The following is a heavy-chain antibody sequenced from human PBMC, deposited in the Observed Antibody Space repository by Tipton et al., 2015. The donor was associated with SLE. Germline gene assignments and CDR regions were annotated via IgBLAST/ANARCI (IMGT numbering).Heavy chain of an antibody. V-gene: IGHV4-38-2*02. J-gene: IGHJ4*02. CDR2: IYHSGST. D-gene: IGHD7-27*01. Sequence: LRLSCAVSGYSISSGYYWGWIRQPPGKGLEWIGSIYHSGSTYYSPSLKSRVTISVDTSKNQFSLKLSSVTAADTAVYYCARDTSGEGYFDYWGQGTLVTVSS. CDR3: ARDTSGEGYFDY. CDR1: GYSISSGYY.